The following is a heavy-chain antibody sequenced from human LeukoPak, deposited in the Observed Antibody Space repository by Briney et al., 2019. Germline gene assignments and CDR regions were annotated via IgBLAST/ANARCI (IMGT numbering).Heavy chain of an antibody. CDR1: GYTFTTYG. J-gene: IGHJ3*02. D-gene: IGHD4-17*01. V-gene: IGHV1-18*01. Sequence: ASVKVSCKASGYTFTTYGIVWVRQAPGQGLKWMGWISAYNGNTNYAQKLQGRFTMTTDTSTSTAYMELNSLRSDDTAVDYCARVIYGDYGDDVYEIWGQGTMVTVSS. CDR2: ISAYNGNT. CDR3: ARVIYGDYGDDVYEI.